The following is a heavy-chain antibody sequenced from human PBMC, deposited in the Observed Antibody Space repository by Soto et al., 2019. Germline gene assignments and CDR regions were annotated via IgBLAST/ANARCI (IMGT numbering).Heavy chain of an antibody. CDR1: GGTFSSYA. CDR2: IIPIFGTA. J-gene: IGHJ6*02. V-gene: IGHV1-69*13. CDR3: ARAVGDYDAFYGMDV. D-gene: IGHD4-17*01. Sequence: ASVKVSCKASGGTFSSYAISWVRQAPGQGLEWMGGIIPIFGTANYARKFQGRVTITADESTSTAYMELSSLRSEDTAVYYCARAVGDYDAFYGMDVWGHGTTVTVSS.